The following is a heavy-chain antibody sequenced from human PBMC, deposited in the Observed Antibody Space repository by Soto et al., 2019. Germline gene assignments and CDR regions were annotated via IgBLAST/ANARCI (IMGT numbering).Heavy chain of an antibody. D-gene: IGHD2-21*01. CDR1: GGGNLRDYR. CDR2: IIPKLGSA. Sequence: QVQLVQSGAEVKEPGSSVKVSCKASGGGNLRDYRTTWVRRAPGQWLEWMGGIIPKLGSANYAQNFQGRVTVTADESTNTVYMELRSLRSDDTAVYYCARGGDCYNVGAVYWGQGTPVTVSS. J-gene: IGHJ4*02. CDR3: ARGGDCYNVGAVY. V-gene: IGHV1-69*01.